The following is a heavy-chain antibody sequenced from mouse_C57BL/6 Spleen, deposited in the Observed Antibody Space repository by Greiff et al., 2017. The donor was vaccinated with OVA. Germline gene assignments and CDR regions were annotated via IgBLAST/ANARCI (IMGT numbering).Heavy chain of an antibody. V-gene: IGHV1-55*01. D-gene: IGHD1-1*01. CDR1: GYTFTSYW. CDR2: IYPGSGSP. J-gene: IGHJ4*01. Sequence: QVQLKQPGAELVKPGASVKMSCKASGYTFTSYWITWVKQRPGQGLEWIGDIYPGSGSPNYNEKFKSKATLTVDTSSSTAYMQLSSLTSEDSAVYYCARYPYYYGSSSYAMDYWGQGTSVTVSS. CDR3: ARYPYYYGSSSYAMDY.